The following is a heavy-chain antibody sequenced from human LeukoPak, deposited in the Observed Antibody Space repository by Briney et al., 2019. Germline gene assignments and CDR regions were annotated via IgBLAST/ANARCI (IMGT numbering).Heavy chain of an antibody. D-gene: IGHD6-13*01. V-gene: IGHV1-2*02. J-gene: IGHJ3*02. CDR1: GYTFTGYY. CDR3: ARSAAAVHSDI. CDR2: INPNSGDT. Sequence: ASVKVSCKASGYTFTGYYMHWVRQAPGQGLEWMGWINPNSGDTNYAQKFQGRVTMTRDTSISTAYMELSRLRSDDTAVYYCARSAAAVHSDIWGQGTMVTVSS.